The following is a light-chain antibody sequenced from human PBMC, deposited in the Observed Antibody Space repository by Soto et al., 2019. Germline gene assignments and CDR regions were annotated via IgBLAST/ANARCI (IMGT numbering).Light chain of an antibody. CDR3: KQNHTPPLP. J-gene: IGKJ4*01. CDR2: AAS. V-gene: IGKV1-39*01. Sequence: DIQMPQSPSPLSAAVGDRVTVTCRASQSISRYLNWYQQKPGNAPKLLIYAASNLQSGVPSRFSGSVSWTDFTLTSNILHPEEYAPYFSKQNHTPPLPCGGGPKGQIQ. CDR1: QSISRY.